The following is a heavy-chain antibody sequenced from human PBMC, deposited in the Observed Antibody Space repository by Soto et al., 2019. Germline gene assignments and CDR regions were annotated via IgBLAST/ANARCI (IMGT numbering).Heavy chain of an antibody. CDR2: ISGSGDNT. CDR1: GFTFSSYV. J-gene: IGHJ5*02. CDR3: AKAGTIFGVVMNNWFDP. Sequence: PGGSLRLSCAASGFTFSSYVINWVRQAPGKGLEWVSTISGSGDNTYYADSVKGRFTISRDNSKKTLYLQMNSLRAEDTALYYCAKAGTIFGVVMNNWFDPWGQGTLVTVSS. D-gene: IGHD3-3*01. V-gene: IGHV3-23*01.